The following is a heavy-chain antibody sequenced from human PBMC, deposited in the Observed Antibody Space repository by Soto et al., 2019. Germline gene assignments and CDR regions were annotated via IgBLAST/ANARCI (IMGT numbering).Heavy chain of an antibody. Sequence: QVQLMQSGAEVKKPGASVKVSCKASGYSFTRHAISWVRQAPGQGLEWMGWISTYNGDTNYAQHLQGRVTMTTDTSTTTAYMELRSMRSDDTAEYYCAREPSNPSGSRIWCDTWGQGTLISVSS. V-gene: IGHV1-18*04. CDR3: AREPSNPSGSRIWCDT. D-gene: IGHD6-19*01. J-gene: IGHJ5*02. CDR1: GYSFTRHA. CDR2: ISTYNGDT.